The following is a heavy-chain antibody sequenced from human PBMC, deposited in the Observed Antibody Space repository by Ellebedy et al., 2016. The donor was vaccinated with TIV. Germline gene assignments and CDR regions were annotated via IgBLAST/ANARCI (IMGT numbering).Heavy chain of an antibody. Sequence: ASVKVSCKASGYRFTNNYIHWVRQAPGQGLEWMGWINPNSGDTNYAQKFQGRVTMTRDTSISTAYMELSRLRSDDTAVYYCARRVVRGVLYYFDSWGQGILVTVSS. D-gene: IGHD3-10*01. CDR2: INPNSGDT. CDR1: GYRFTNNY. V-gene: IGHV1-2*02. J-gene: IGHJ4*02. CDR3: ARRVVRGVLYYFDS.